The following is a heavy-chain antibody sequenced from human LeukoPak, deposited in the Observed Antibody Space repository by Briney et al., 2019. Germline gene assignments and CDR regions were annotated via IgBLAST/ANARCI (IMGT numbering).Heavy chain of an antibody. CDR3: ARVGYYYDY. CDR1: GGSISSSSYY. CDR2: IYYSGST. D-gene: IGHD6-13*01. V-gene: IGHV4-39*01. J-gene: IGHJ4*02. Sequence: SETLSLTCTVSGGSISSSSYYWGWIRQPPGKGLEWIGSIYYSGSTYYNPPLKSRVTISVDTSKNQFSLKLSSVTAADTAVYYCARVGYYYDYWGQGTLVIVSS.